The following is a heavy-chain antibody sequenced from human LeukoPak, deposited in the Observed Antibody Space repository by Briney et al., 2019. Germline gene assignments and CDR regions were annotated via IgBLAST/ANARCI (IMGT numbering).Heavy chain of an antibody. CDR3: AKESGKFDY. V-gene: IGHV3-43*02. CDR2: ISADGGNT. J-gene: IGHJ4*02. CDR1: GLNFDDSA. Sequence: GGSLRLSCVASGLNFDDSAMHWVRHAPGKGLEWVSLISADGGNTFSADSVKGRFSISRDNSKNSLYLQMNSLRSEDTAMYYCAKESGKFDYWGQGTLVAVSS.